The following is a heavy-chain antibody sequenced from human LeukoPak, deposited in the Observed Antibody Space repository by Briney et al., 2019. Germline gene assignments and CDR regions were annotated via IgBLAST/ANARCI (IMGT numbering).Heavy chain of an antibody. CDR2: ISSSSSYI. J-gene: IGHJ5*02. CDR1: GFTFSSYS. CDR3: ARDYSSSSPWFDP. D-gene: IGHD6-6*01. Sequence: GGSLRLSCAASGFTFSSYSMNWVRQAPGKGLEWVSSISSSSSYIYYADSVKGRFTISRDNAKNSLYLQMNSLRAEDTAVYYCARDYSSSSPWFDPWGQGTLVTVSS. V-gene: IGHV3-21*01.